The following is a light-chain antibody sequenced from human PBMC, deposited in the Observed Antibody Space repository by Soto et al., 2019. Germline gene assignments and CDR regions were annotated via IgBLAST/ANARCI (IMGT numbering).Light chain of an antibody. V-gene: IGKV1-5*01. CDR3: QQYNSYSPT. Sequence: EIQMTQSPSTLSASVGDRVTITCRASQSISSWLAWYQQKPGKAPKLLIYDASSLESEVLSRFSGSGSGTEFTLLISSLQAHDFATYYYQQYNSYSPTFGQGTKVEIK. CDR2: DAS. J-gene: IGKJ1*01. CDR1: QSISSW.